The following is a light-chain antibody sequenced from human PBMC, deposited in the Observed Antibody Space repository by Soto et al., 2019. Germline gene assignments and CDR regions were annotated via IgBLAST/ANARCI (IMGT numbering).Light chain of an antibody. CDR1: QSISSW. CDR2: KAS. J-gene: IGKJ2*01. Sequence: DLQMTQSPSTLSASVGDRVTITCRASQSISSWLAWYLQKPGKAPKLLIYKASNLQDGVPSRFSGSGSGTEFTLTISSLQPDDFETYYCQQYSSYSPYTFGQGTKLEIK. V-gene: IGKV1-5*03. CDR3: QQYSSYSPYT.